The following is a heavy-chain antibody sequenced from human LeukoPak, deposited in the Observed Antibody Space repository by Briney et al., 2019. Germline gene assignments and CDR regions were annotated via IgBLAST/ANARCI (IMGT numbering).Heavy chain of an antibody. D-gene: IGHD3-10*01. CDR3: ARDLSMVRGVRVY. V-gene: IGHV1-2*02. CDR2: INPNSGGT. Sequence: ASVKVSCKASGYTFTGYYMHWVRQAPGQGLEWMGWINPNSGGTNYAQKFQGRVTMTRDTSISTAYMELSRLRSDDTAVYYCARDLSMVRGVRVYWGQGTLVTASS. J-gene: IGHJ4*02. CDR1: GYTFTGYY.